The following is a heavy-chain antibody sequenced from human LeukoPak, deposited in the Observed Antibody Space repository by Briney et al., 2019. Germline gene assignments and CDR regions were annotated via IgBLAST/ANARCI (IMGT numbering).Heavy chain of an antibody. D-gene: IGHD1-1*01. CDR1: GFTFVSYT. J-gene: IGHJ6*03. CDR2: ITISSSYT. V-gene: IGHV3-21*01. CDR3: PRDPYNGAYSEGYYYYYMNV. Sequence: PGGSLRLSCAASGFTFVSYTMNWVRQAPGKGLEWISAITISSSYTFSADSVKGRFTIPRDNAQNSLYLQMNSLRVEDTAIYYCPRDPYNGAYSEGYYYYYMNVGGKGTTVTVSS.